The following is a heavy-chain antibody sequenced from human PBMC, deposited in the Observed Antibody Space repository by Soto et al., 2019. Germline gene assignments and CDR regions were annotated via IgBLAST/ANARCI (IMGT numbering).Heavy chain of an antibody. CDR3: ARARAMVILDY. V-gene: IGHV1-18*04. CDR1: GYTFTSYG. J-gene: IGHJ4*02. D-gene: IGHD5-18*01. CDR2: ISAYNGNT. Sequence: ASGEVSCKASGYTFTSYGISWVRQAPGQGLEWMGWISAYNGNTNYAQKLQGRVTMTTDTSTSTAYMELRSLRSDDTAVYYCARARAMVILDYWGQGTLVTVSS.